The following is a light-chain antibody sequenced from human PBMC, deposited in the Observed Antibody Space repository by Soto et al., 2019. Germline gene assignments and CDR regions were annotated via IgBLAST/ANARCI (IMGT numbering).Light chain of an antibody. CDR1: QSISSY. CDR3: QHYNNWPPWT. V-gene: IGKV1-17*01. CDR2: AAS. J-gene: IGKJ1*01. Sequence: DIQMTQSPSSLSASVGDGVTITCRASQSISSYVSWYQQKPGKAPKLLIYAASTLQSGVPSRFSGSGSETEFSLTIRALQPEDFATYYCQHYNNWPPWTFGQGTKVDIK.